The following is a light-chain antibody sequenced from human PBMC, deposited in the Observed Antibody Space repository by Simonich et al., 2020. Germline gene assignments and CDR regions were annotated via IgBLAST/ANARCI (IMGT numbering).Light chain of an antibody. CDR3: CSYAGSSTVV. CDR1: SSDVGGYNY. CDR2: DVS. Sequence: QSALTQPASVSGSPGQSITISCTGTSSDVGGYNYVSWYQQHPGKAPKLMIYDVSNRPSGVSNRLSGSKSGNTASLTISGLQAEDEADYYCCSYAGSSTVVFGGGTKLTVL. J-gene: IGLJ2*01. V-gene: IGLV2-14*03.